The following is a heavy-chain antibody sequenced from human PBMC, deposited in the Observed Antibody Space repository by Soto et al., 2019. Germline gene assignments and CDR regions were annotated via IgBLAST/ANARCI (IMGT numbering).Heavy chain of an antibody. V-gene: IGHV3-23*01. CDR3: AKDFSSLRFFEWLPHYYYYYGMDV. D-gene: IGHD3-3*01. J-gene: IGHJ6*02. CDR1: GFTFSSYA. CDR2: ISGSGGST. Sequence: GGSLRLSCAASGFTFSSYAMSWVRQAPGKGLEWVSAISGSGGSTYYADSVKGRFTISRDNSKNTLYLQMNSLRAEDTAVYYCAKDFSSLRFFEWLPHYYYYYGMDVWGQGTTVTVSS.